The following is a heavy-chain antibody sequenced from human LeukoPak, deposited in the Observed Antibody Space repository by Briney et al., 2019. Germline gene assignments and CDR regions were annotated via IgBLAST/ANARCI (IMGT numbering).Heavy chain of an antibody. CDR3: ARGPPRGYYGSGSYYKFGMDV. J-gene: IGHJ6*04. V-gene: IGHV3-48*01. CDR2: ISSSSSTI. Sequence: GGSLRLSCAASGFTFSSYSMNWVRQAPGKGLEWVSYISSSSSTIYYADSVKGRFTISRDNAKNSLYLQMNRLRAEDTAVYYCARGPPRGYYGSGSYYKFGMDVWGKGTTVTVSS. CDR1: GFTFSSYS. D-gene: IGHD3-10*01.